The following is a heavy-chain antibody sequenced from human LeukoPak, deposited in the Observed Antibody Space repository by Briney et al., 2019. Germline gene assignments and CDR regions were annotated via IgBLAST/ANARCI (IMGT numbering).Heavy chain of an antibody. Sequence: SETLSLTCTVSGGSISSYYWSWIRQPPGKGLEWIGYIYYSGSTNYNPSLKSRVAISVDTSKNQFSLKLSSVTAADTAVYYCAREWAGDIAEYFQHWGQGTLVTVSS. V-gene: IGHV4-59*12. J-gene: IGHJ1*01. CDR3: AREWAGDIAEYFQH. CDR2: IYYSGST. CDR1: GGSISSYY.